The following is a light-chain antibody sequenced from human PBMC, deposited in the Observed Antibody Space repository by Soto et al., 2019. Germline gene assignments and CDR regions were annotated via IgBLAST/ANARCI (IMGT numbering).Light chain of an antibody. CDR1: QSINIW. CDR3: QEYKSYSRS. V-gene: IGKV1-5*01. Sequence: DIQITQSPSTLSASLGYIFTITFRASQSINIWLAWYQQKPGKAPKLLIYDASSLQSGVPSRFRGSTSGTEFTLTISSLQPDDFAIYYCQEYKSYSRSFGGGTKEDIK. J-gene: IGKJ4*01. CDR2: DAS.